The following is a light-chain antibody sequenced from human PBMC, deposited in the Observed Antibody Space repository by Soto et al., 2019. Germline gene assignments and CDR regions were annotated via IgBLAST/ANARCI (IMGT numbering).Light chain of an antibody. V-gene: IGKV3-20*01. Sequence: EIVLTQSPGTLSLSPGERATLSCRASQSVSSAYLAWYQQKPGQAPRLLIYDVSSRATGIPDRFSGSGSVTDFPLTVSRLEPEDCAVYYCQQYGSSPETFGQGTKVEIK. CDR3: QQYGSSPET. CDR2: DVS. J-gene: IGKJ1*01. CDR1: QSVSSAY.